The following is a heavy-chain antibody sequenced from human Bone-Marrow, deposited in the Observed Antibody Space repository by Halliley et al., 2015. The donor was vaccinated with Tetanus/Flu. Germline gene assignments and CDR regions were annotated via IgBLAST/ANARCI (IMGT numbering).Heavy chain of an antibody. V-gene: IGHV4-31*03. Sequence: TLSLTCTVSGGSFSSGDYYWSWIRQHPGKGLEWIGNIFYSGSTYYNPSLKSRLTISVDTSKNQFSLKLSSVTAADTAVYYCARAIVVLTANYFDYWGQGTLVTVSS. J-gene: IGHJ4*02. CDR3: ARAIVVLTANYFDY. CDR2: IFYSGST. CDR1: GGSFSSGDYY. D-gene: IGHD2-21*02.